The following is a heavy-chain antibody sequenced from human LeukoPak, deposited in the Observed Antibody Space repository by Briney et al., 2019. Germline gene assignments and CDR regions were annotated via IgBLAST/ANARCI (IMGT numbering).Heavy chain of an antibody. Sequence: GGSLRLSCAVSGFTFSSHWMSWVRQAPGKGLEWVANIRQDGSEKFYVDSVKGRFTISRDNAKNSLYLQMNTLRAEDTAVYYCVRSHYGTFGAFDIWGQGTMVTVST. CDR3: VRSHYGTFGAFDI. CDR1: GFTFSSHW. J-gene: IGHJ3*02. CDR2: IRQDGSEK. D-gene: IGHD3-16*01. V-gene: IGHV3-7*05.